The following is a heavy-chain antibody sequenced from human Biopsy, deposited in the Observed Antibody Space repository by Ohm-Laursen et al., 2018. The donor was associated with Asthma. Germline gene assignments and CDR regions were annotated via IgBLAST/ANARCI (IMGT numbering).Heavy chain of an antibody. CDR2: ISVYNGNT. CDR1: GYTFNSAG. Sequence: ASVKVSCKASGYTFNSAGITWVRQAPGQGLEWMGWISVYNGNTKFAQKLQDRVTMITDTSTSTAYMELRSLRSDDTAVYFCARAVDYSHYYGIDVWGQGTTVTVS. D-gene: IGHD3-10*01. J-gene: IGHJ6*02. V-gene: IGHV1-18*01. CDR3: ARAVDYSHYYGIDV.